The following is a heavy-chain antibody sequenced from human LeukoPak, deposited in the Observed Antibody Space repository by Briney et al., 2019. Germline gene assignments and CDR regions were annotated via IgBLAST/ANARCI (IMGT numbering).Heavy chain of an antibody. CDR3: ARDQNYDFWSGYYTGAYYFDY. V-gene: IGHV4-61*02. D-gene: IGHD3-3*01. Sequence: SETLSLTCTVSGGSISSGSYYWSWILQPAGKGLEWIGRIYTSGSTNYNPSLKSRVTMSVDTSKNQFSLKLSSVTAADTAVYYCARDQNYDFWSGYYTGAYYFDYWGQGTLVTVSS. CDR1: GGSISSGSYY. CDR2: IYTSGST. J-gene: IGHJ4*02.